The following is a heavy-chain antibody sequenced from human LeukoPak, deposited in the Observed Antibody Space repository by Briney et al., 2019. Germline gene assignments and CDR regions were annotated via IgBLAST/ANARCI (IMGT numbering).Heavy chain of an antibody. CDR1: GYIFNNYG. D-gene: IGHD3-10*01. CDR2: ISANSGDR. V-gene: IGHV1-18*04. J-gene: IGHJ6*03. CDR3: ARGAIFTGRNSMIRGRGITRYYMDV. Sequence: ASVKVSCKASGYIFNNYGINWVRQAPGKGLEWMGCISANSGDRSYAQKLQGRVSMTIDTTTRTAYMELRSLRSDDTAVYYCARGAIFTGRNSMIRGRGITRYYMDVWGRGTTVTISS.